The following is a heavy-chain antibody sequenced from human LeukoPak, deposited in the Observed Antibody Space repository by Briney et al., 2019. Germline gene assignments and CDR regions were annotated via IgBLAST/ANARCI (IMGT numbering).Heavy chain of an antibody. V-gene: IGHV1-69*01. D-gene: IGHD3-10*01. CDR1: GGTFSSYA. CDR3: ARKTMVRGGEYYYGMDV. CDR2: IIPIFGTA. Sequence: SVKVSCKASGGTFSSYAISWVRQAPGQGLKWMGGIIPIFGTANYAQKFQGRVTITADESTSTAYMELSSLRSEDTAVYYCARKTMVRGGEYYYGMDVWGKGTTVTVSS. J-gene: IGHJ6*04.